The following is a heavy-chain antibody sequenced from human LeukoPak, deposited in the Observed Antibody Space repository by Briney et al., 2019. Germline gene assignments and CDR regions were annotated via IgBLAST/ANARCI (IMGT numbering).Heavy chain of an antibody. V-gene: IGHV1-8*01. CDR1: GYTFTSYD. CDR3: ARAVTMVRGVPKHHEFDP. Sequence: GASVKVSCKASGYTFTSYDINWVRQATGQGLEWMGWMNPNSGNTGYAQKFQGRVTLTRNTSISTAYMELSSLRSEDTAVYYCARAVTMVRGVPKHHEFDPWGQGTLVTVSS. CDR2: MNPNSGNT. D-gene: IGHD3-10*01. J-gene: IGHJ5*02.